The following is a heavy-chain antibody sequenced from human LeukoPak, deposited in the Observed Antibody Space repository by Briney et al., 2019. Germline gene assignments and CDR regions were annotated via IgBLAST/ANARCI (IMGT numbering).Heavy chain of an antibody. D-gene: IGHD5-18*01. CDR1: GGSISSSSYY. J-gene: IGHJ4*02. CDR2: IYYSGST. Sequence: SETLSLTCTVSGGSISSSSYYWSWIRQPPGKGLEWIGYIYYSGSTNYNPSLKSRVTISVDTSKNQFSLKLSSVTAADTAVYYCARSVDTAMVDYWGQGTLVTVSS. CDR3: ARSVDTAMVDY. V-gene: IGHV4-61*01.